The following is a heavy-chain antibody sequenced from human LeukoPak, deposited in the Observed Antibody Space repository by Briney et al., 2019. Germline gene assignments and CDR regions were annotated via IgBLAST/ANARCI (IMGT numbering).Heavy chain of an antibody. CDR1: GGAITSSSYY. D-gene: IGHD3-9*01. Sequence: SETLSLTCSVSGGAITSSSYYWGWICQPPGKALEWIGTIFYSGSTYYNPSLRGRVTISVDTSKNQFSLKLSSVTAADTAVYYCARLGILTGYYFDYWGQGTLVTVSS. CDR3: ARLGILTGYYFDY. V-gene: IGHV4-39*01. CDR2: IFYSGST. J-gene: IGHJ4*02.